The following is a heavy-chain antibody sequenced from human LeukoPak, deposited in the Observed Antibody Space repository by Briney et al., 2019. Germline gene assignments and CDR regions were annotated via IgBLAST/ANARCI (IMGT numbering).Heavy chain of an antibody. V-gene: IGHV1-69*04. CDR1: GYTFTSYG. CDR2: IIPILGIA. J-gene: IGHJ4*02. CDR3: ARGPIVVVPAANFDY. Sequence: SVKVSCKASGYTFTSYGISWVRQAPGQGLEWMGRIIPILGIANYAQKFQGRVTITADKSTSTAYMELSSLRSEDTAVYYCARGPIVVVPAANFDYWGQGTLVTVSS. D-gene: IGHD2-2*01.